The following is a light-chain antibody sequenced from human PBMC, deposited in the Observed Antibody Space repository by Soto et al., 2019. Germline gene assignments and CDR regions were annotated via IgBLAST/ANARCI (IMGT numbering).Light chain of an antibody. CDR1: QGISSW. J-gene: IGKJ4*01. CDR3: HQASSFPLT. V-gene: IGKV1D-12*01. CDR2: AAS. Sequence: DVQMTQSPSSVSASVGDRVTITCRASQGISSWLACYQQKPGKAPKVLIEAASSLQSGVPSRFSGSGSGTYFTLTISSLKPEDFATYYCHQASSFPLTFGGGTRVEI.